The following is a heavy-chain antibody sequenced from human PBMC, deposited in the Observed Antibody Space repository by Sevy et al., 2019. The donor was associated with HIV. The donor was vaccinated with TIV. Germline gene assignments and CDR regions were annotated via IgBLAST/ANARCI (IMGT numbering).Heavy chain of an antibody. D-gene: IGHD6-6*01. V-gene: IGHV1-18*04. Sequence: ASVKVSCKASGYTFTSYGISWVRQAPGQGLEWMGWISAYNGNTNYAQTLQGRVTMTTDTSTSTAYMELRSLRSDDTAVYYCARESLRSSSPYYFDYWGQGTLVTVSS. J-gene: IGHJ4*02. CDR2: ISAYNGNT. CDR1: GYTFTSYG. CDR3: ARESLRSSSPYYFDY.